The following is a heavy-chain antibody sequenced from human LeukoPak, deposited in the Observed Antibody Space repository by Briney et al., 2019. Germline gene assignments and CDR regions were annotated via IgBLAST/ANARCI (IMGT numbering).Heavy chain of an antibody. CDR2: MNPSDQT. D-gene: IGHD2-21*01. CDR3: ARYTIANGFDM. J-gene: IGHJ3*02. V-gene: IGHV1-8*01. Sequence: GASVKVSCKAAGYTSTRPDINWVRQATGKGLEWLGWMNPSDQTGYAQNFQGRLTFIRDISRNTAYMELSSLTPDDTAVYFCARYTIANGFDMWGQGTMVTVSS. CDR1: GYTSTRPD.